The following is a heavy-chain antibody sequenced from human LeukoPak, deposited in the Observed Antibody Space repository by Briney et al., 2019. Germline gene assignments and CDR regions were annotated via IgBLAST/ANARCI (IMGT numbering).Heavy chain of an antibody. J-gene: IGHJ4*02. CDR1: GFTFSSYA. CDR3: ARPDPGYFDH. Sequence: GRSLRLSCAASGFTFSSYAMHWVRQAPGKGLEWVAVISYDGSNKYYADSVKGRFTISRDNSKNTLYLQMNSLRAEDTAVYYCARPDPGYFDHWGQGTLVTVSS. CDR2: ISYDGSNK. V-gene: IGHV3-30-3*01.